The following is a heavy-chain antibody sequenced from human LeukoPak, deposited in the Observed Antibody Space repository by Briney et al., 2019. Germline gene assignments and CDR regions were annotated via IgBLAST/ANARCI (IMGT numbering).Heavy chain of an antibody. CDR1: GFTFSSYS. Sequence: GGSLRLSCAASGFTFSSYSMNWVRQAPGKGLEWVSSISSSSSYIYYADSVKGRFTISRDNAKNSLYLQMNSLRAEDTAVYYCARNRGACIAAAGTWGQGTLVTISS. CDR3: ARNRGACIAAAGT. D-gene: IGHD6-13*01. CDR2: ISSSSSYI. V-gene: IGHV3-21*01. J-gene: IGHJ4*02.